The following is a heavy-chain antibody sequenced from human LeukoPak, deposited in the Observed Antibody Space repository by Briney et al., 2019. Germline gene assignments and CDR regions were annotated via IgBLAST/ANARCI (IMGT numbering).Heavy chain of an antibody. J-gene: IGHJ4*02. V-gene: IGHV3-30-3*01. CDR3: ASPATNDGGSYYFDY. CDR2: ISYDGSNK. Sequence: GGSLRLSCAASGFTFSSYAMHWVRQAPGKGLEWVAVISYDGSNKYYADSVKGRFTISRDNSKNTLYLQMNSLRAEDTAVYYCASPATNDGGSYYFDYWGQGTLVTVSS. D-gene: IGHD1-26*01. CDR1: GFTFSSYA.